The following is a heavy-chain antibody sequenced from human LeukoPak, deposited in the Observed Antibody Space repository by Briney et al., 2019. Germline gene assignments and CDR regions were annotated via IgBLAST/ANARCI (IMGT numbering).Heavy chain of an antibody. Sequence: GGSLRLSCAASGFTFTTYGMHWVRQAPGKGLEWVAFIQNDEIDKFYADSVKGRFTISRDNSKNTLYLQMNSLRAEDTAVYYCARDPMQWLVTDYWGQGSLVTVSS. J-gene: IGHJ4*02. CDR2: IQNDEIDK. CDR3: ARDPMQWLVTDY. D-gene: IGHD6-19*01. CDR1: GFTFTTYG. V-gene: IGHV3-30*02.